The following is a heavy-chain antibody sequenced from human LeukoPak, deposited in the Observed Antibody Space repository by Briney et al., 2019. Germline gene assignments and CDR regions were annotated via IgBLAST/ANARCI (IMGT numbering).Heavy chain of an antibody. CDR3: ARGIVADAFDI. V-gene: IGHV4-61*02. CDR1: GGSISSGSYY. Sequence: PSQTLSLTCTVSGGSISSGSYYWSRIRQPAGKGLEWIGRIYTSGSTNYNPSLKCRVTISVDTSKNQFSLKLSSVTAADTAVYYCARGIVADAFDIWGQGTMVTVSS. CDR2: IYTSGST. D-gene: IGHD3-22*01. J-gene: IGHJ3*02.